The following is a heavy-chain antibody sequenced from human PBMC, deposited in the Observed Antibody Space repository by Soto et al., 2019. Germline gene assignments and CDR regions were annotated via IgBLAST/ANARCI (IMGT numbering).Heavy chain of an antibody. CDR2: INSDSIYT. J-gene: IGHJ6*02. D-gene: IGHD3-10*01. Sequence: QVQLVESGGGLVKPGGSLRLSCAASGFTFNDHYMTWIRQAPGKGLEWVSFINSDSIYTNSADSVKGRFTISRDNAKNLLYLQMSSLRVEDTAVYYCARDSTGSGLDYGMDVWGQGTTVAVSS. CDR3: ARDSTGSGLDYGMDV. CDR1: GFTFNDHY. V-gene: IGHV3-11*06.